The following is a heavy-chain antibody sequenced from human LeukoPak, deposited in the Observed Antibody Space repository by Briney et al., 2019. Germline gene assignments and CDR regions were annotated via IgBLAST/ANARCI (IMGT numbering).Heavy chain of an antibody. V-gene: IGHV4-39*01. CDR2: IYYSGST. Sequence: PSETLSLTCTVSGGSISSSSYYWGWIRQPPGKGLEWIGSIYYSGSTYYNPSLKSRVTISVDTSKNQFSLKLSSVTAADTAVYYCARQKLTPRYNWFDPWGQGTLVTVSS. J-gene: IGHJ5*02. CDR3: ARQKLTPRYNWFDP. CDR1: GGSISSSSYY. D-gene: IGHD4-23*01.